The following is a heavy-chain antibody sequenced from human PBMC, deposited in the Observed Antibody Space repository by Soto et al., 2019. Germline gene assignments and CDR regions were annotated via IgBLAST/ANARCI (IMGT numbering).Heavy chain of an antibody. CDR1: GGPFSGYY. J-gene: IGHJ4*02. CDR2: INHSGST. V-gene: IGHV4-34*01. D-gene: IGHD2-15*01. Sequence: QVQLQQWGAGLLKPSETLSLTCAVYGGPFSGYYWSWIRQPPGKGLEWIGEINHSGSTNYNPSLKSRVTISVDTSKNQFSLKLSSVTAADTAVYYCARLTDWGWVVYFDYWGQGTLVTVSS. CDR3: ARLTDWGWVVYFDY.